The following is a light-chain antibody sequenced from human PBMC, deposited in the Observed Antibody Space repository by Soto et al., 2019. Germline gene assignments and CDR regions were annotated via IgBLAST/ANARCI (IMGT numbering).Light chain of an antibody. CDR2: EVT. Sequence: QSVLTQPPSASGSPGQSVAISCSGTSSDVGGYNYVSWYQQHPGKAPKLMLYEVTKRPSGVPDRISGSKSGNTASLTVSGLQAEDEADYYCSSYAGSNNVIFGGGTKLTVL. CDR3: SSYAGSNNVI. V-gene: IGLV2-8*01. J-gene: IGLJ2*01. CDR1: SSDVGGYNY.